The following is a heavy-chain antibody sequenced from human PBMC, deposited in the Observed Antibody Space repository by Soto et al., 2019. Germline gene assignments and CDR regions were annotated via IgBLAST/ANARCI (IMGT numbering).Heavy chain of an antibody. J-gene: IGHJ6*02. V-gene: IGHV3-23*01. CDR3: TTDKYSGYDYTPYYYYYYGMDV. Sequence: GGSLRLSCAASGFTFSSYAMSWVRQAPGKGLEWVSTISSSGGSTYYADSVKGRFTISRDKSKNTVYLQMNSLKTEDTAVYYCTTDKYSGYDYTPYYYYYYGMDVWGQGTTVTVSS. CDR2: ISSSGGST. D-gene: IGHD5-12*01. CDR1: GFTFSSYA.